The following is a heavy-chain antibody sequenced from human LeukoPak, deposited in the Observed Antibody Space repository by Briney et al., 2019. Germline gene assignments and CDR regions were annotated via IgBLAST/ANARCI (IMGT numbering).Heavy chain of an antibody. Sequence: SETLSLTCAVYGPSLNGYYWCWIRQPPGKGLEWIGEINESGSTNYNPSLESRVTISVDPSKNQFSLNLRSVTAADTAVYYCATIYGDYDETVSAPMDVWGTGTAVTVSS. CDR2: INESGST. CDR3: ATIYGDYDETVSAPMDV. V-gene: IGHV4-34*01. D-gene: IGHD4-17*01. CDR1: GPSLNGYY. J-gene: IGHJ6*03.